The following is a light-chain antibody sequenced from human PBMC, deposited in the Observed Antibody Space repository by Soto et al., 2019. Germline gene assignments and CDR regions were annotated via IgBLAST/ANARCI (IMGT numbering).Light chain of an antibody. V-gene: IGLV2-14*03. CDR3: SSYTSSSLYV. CDR2: DVS. J-gene: IGLJ1*01. Sequence: QSALTQPASVSGSPGQSITLSCTGTNNDVGGYESVSWYQQHTGRAPRLIIYDVSNRPSGVSGRFSGSKFGNTASLAISGLQADDEADYYCSSYTSSSLYVFGTGIKLTVL. CDR1: NNDVGGYES.